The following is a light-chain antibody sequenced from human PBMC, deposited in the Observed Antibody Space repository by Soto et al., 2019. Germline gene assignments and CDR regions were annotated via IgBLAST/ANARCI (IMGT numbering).Light chain of an antibody. V-gene: IGLV2-14*03. CDR1: SSDIGAYEH. CDR3: ASKTTSSTVL. CDR2: DVR. Sequence: QSALTQPSSMSGSPGQSITISCTGTSSDIGAYEHVSWYQQRPGRAPKVLIYDVRIRPSEVSNRFSGSKSGDTASPTISGLQAEDEAVYYCASKTTSSTVLFGGGTQLTVL. J-gene: IGLJ2*01.